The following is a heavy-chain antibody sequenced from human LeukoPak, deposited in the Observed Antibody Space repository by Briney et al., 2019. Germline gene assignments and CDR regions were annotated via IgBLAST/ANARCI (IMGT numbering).Heavy chain of an antibody. CDR1: GYTFTSYY. V-gene: IGHV1-46*01. CDR3: ARSPTWVRGAVYYFDY. CDR2: INPSGGST. Sequence: GASVKVSCKASGYTFTSYYMHWVRQAPGQGLEWMGLINPSGGSTSYAQKFQGRVTMTRDTSTSTAYMELRSLRSDDTAVYYCARSPTWVRGAVYYFDYWGQGTLVTVSS. J-gene: IGHJ4*02. D-gene: IGHD1-26*01.